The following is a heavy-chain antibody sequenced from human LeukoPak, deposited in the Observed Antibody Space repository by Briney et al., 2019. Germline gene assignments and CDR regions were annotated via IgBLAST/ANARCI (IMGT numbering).Heavy chain of an antibody. CDR2: MNPNSGNT. J-gene: IGHJ4*02. V-gene: IGHV1-8*01. CDR3: ARGVYDSSGYYDY. D-gene: IGHD3-22*01. CDR1: GYTFTSYG. Sequence: WASVKVSCKASGYTFTSYGISWVRQATGQGLEWMGWMNPNSGNTGYAQKFQGRVTMTRNTSISTAYMELSSLRSEDTAVYYCARGVYDSSGYYDYWGQGTLVTVSS.